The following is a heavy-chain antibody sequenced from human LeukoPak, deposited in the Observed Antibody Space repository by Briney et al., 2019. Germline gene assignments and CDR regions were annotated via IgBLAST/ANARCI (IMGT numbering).Heavy chain of an antibody. CDR3: ARDGVSGSSCSY. V-gene: IGHV3-53*01. CDR2: IYSRGGT. Sequence: GGSLRLSCAASGFTVSSNFMSWVRQAPGKGLECVSVIYSRGGTYYADSVQGRFTISRDASKNTLFLQMNSLRADDTAVYYCARDGVSGSSCSYWGQGTLVTVSS. J-gene: IGHJ4*02. CDR1: GFTVSSNF. D-gene: IGHD6-13*01.